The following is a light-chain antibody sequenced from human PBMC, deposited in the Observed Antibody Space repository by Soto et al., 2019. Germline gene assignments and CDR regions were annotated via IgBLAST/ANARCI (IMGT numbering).Light chain of an antibody. CDR1: QSIGRW. CDR3: QHYSSFLFS. V-gene: IGKV1-5*03. Sequence: DIQMTQSPSTLSASVGDRVTITCRASQSIGRWLAWYQQKPGKAPKLLIYKASVLESGVPSRFSGSGSETEFTLTISSLQPEDFATYYCQHYSSFLFSFGQGTKVDIK. J-gene: IGKJ2*01. CDR2: KAS.